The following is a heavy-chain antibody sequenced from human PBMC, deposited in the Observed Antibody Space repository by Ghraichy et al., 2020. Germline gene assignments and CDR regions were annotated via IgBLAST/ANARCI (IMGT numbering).Heavy chain of an antibody. V-gene: IGHV3-21*01. CDR1: GFRFSSYN. CDR3: VRADYSGSGLSWFDP. CDR2: ITGGSSYI. D-gene: IGHD3-10*01. J-gene: IGHJ5*02. Sequence: GGSLRLSCEASGFRFSSYNMHWVRQPPGKGLEWVSSITGGSSYIDYADSVKGRFTISRDNAQNALVLQMNSLRVDDTAVYYCVRADYSGSGLSWFDPWGQGTLVTVSS.